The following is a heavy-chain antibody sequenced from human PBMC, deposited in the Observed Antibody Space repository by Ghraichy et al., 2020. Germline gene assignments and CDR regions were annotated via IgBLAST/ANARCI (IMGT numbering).Heavy chain of an antibody. V-gene: IGHV1-18*01. CDR1: GYTFTSYG. CDR2: ISVYKGNT. D-gene: IGHD6-19*01. Sequence: ASVKVSCKSSGYTFTSYGISWVRQAPGQGLEWMGWISVYKGNTNYAQRFQGRVTMTTDTSTSTAYMELRSLRSGDTAVYFCARDLYPVAGSNRVDYWGQGTQVTVSS. J-gene: IGHJ4*02. CDR3: ARDLYPVAGSNRVDY.